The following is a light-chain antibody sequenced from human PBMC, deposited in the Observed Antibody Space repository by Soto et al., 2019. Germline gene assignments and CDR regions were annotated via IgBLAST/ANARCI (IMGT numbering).Light chain of an antibody. J-gene: IGKJ1*01. CDR1: QSVSSSY. Sequence: EIVLTQSPGTLSLSPGERATLSCRASQSVSSSYLAWYQHKPGQAPRLLIYGASTRATGIPARFSGSGSETEFTLTISSLQSEDFAVYYCQQYNNWPLTFGQGTKVDIK. CDR3: QQYNNWPLT. CDR2: GAS. V-gene: IGKV3-15*01.